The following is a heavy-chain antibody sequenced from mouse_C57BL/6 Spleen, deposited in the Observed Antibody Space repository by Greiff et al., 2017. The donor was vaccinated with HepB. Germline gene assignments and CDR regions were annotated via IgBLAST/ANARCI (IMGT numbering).Heavy chain of an antibody. CDR2: ISDGGSYT. D-gene: IGHD5-1-1*01. Sequence: VESGGGLVKPGGSLKLSCAASGFTFSSYAMSWVRQTPEKRLEWVATISDGGSYTYYPDNVKGRFTISRDNAKNNLYLQMSHLKSEDTAMYYCASYTPFAYWGQGTLVTVSA. CDR3: ASYTPFAY. CDR1: GFTFSSYA. J-gene: IGHJ3*01. V-gene: IGHV5-4*01.